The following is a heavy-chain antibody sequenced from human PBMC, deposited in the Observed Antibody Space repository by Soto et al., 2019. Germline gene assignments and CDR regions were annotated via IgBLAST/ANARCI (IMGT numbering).Heavy chain of an antibody. J-gene: IGHJ4*02. D-gene: IGHD6-19*01. CDR2: INAGNGNT. V-gene: IGHV1-3*05. CDR3: ARAVAVPADFDY. CDR1: GDTFTGYA. Sequence: QVQLVQSGAEEKKPGASVKVSCKASGDTFTGYAFHWVRQAPGQRLEWMGWINAGNGNTKYSQKFQGRVTITRDTSARTASMELSSLRSEDTAVYYCARAVAVPADFDYWGQGTLVTVSS.